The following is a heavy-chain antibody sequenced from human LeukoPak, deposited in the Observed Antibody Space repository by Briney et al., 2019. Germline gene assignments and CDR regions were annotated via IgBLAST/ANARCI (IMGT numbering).Heavy chain of an antibody. V-gene: IGHV4-59*01. CDR3: ARDLGYTGNYGAFDI. D-gene: IGHD1-26*01. Sequence: RSATLSLTCTVSGGSISNYYWSWIRQPPGKRLEWIGYIYYNGSTNYNPSLKSRVTISVDTSKNQFSLKLTSVTAADTAVYYCARDLGYTGNYGAFDIWGQGTVVTVSS. CDR2: IYYNGST. J-gene: IGHJ3*02. CDR1: GGSISNYY.